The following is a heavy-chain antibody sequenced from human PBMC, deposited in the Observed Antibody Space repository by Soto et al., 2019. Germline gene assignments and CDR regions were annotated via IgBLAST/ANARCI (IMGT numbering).Heavy chain of an antibody. J-gene: IGHJ6*02. V-gene: IGHV3-33*01. CDR2: IWYDGSNK. Sequence: QVQLVESGGGVVQPGRSLRLSCAASGFTFSSYGMHWVRQAPGKGLEWVAVIWYDGSNKYYADSVKGRFTISRDNSKNPLYLQMNSLRAEDTAVYYCARGYCSGGSCYSRPDYYYGMDVWGQGTTVTVSS. CDR3: ARGYCSGGSCYSRPDYYYGMDV. D-gene: IGHD2-15*01. CDR1: GFTFSSYG.